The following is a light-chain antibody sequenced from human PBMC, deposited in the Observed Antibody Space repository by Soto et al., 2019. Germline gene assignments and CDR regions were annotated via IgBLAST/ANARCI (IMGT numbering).Light chain of an antibody. CDR1: SSDAGGYNY. V-gene: IGLV2-14*03. CDR3: RSYTSSNSYV. Sequence: QSALTQPASVSGSPGQSITSSCTGTSSDAGGYNYVSWYQQHPGKAPKLTIYYVSHRPSGVSNRFSGSKSGNTASLTISRLPAEDVADYSCRSYTSSNSYVFGTGTKVTVL. J-gene: IGLJ1*01. CDR2: YVS.